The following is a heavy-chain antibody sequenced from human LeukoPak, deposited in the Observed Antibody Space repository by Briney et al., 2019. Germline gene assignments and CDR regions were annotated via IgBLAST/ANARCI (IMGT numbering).Heavy chain of an antibody. CDR2: IYHGGST. CDR3: ARYSDGNIHGAFDI. J-gene: IGHJ3*02. CDR1: GVSFSSGSYS. V-gene: IGHV4-30-2*01. D-gene: IGHD3-16*01. Sequence: KASQTLSLTCTVSGVSFSSGSYSWSWLRQPPGKGLEWIGYIYHGGSTYYSPSLKGRVTISLDMSTNQFSLNLYSVAAADTAVYYCARYSDGNIHGAFDIWGQGTMVTVSS.